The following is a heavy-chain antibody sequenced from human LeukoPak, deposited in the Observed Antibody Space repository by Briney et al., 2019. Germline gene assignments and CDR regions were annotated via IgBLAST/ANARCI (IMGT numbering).Heavy chain of an antibody. CDR2: IYYSGST. V-gene: IGHV4-39*07. D-gene: IGHD3-16*01. Sequence: SETLSLTCTVSGGSISSSSYYWGWIRQPPGKGLEWIGSIYYSGSTNYNPSLKSRVTISVDTSKNQFSLKLSSVTAADTAVYYCARSVMITFGGANFDPWGQGTLVTVSS. J-gene: IGHJ5*02. CDR1: GGSISSSSYY. CDR3: ARSVMITFGGANFDP.